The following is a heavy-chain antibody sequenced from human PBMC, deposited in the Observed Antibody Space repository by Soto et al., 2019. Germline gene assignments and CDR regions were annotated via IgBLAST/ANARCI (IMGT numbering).Heavy chain of an antibody. CDR2: IYYSGST. J-gene: IGHJ6*02. V-gene: IGHV4-59*01. CDR3: ARAPLEYSSSAGDYYGMDV. CDR1: GGSISSYY. D-gene: IGHD6-6*01. Sequence: SETLSLTCTVSGGSISSYYWSWIRQPPGKGLEWIGYIYYSGSTNYNPSLKSRVTISVDTSKNQFSLKLSSVTAADTAVYYCARAPLEYSSSAGDYYGMDVWGQGTTVTVSS.